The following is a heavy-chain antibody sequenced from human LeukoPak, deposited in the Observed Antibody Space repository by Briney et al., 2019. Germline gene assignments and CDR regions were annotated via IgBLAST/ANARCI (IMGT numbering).Heavy chain of an antibody. CDR3: ARRSIFGVVNAFDY. J-gene: IGHJ4*02. V-gene: IGHV1-18*01. CDR1: GGTFSSYA. D-gene: IGHD3-3*01. CDR2: ISAYNGNT. Sequence: GASVKVSCKASGGTFSSYAISWVRQAPGQGLEWMGWISAYNGNTNYAQKLQGRVTMTTDTSTSTAYMELRSLRSDDTAVYYCARRSIFGVVNAFDYWGQGTLVTVSS.